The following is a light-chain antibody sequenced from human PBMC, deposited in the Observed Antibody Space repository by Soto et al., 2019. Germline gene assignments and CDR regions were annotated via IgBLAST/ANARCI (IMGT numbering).Light chain of an antibody. CDR1: QTISSGF. J-gene: IGKJ5*01. V-gene: IGKV3-20*01. Sequence: EIVLTQSPGSLYLSPGDRATLSCRASQTISSGFLAWYQQKVGQAPRLLIYDASNRATGVPDRFSGSGSGTDFSLTISRLEPEDFAVYHCQQYSSSPRTFGQGTRLENK. CDR3: QQYSSSPRT. CDR2: DAS.